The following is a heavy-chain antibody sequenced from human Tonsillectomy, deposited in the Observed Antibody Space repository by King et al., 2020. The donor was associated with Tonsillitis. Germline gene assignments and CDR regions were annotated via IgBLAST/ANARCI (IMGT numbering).Heavy chain of an antibody. D-gene: IGHD3-22*01. CDR3: AYYYDSSGFYYYYYGMDV. CDR2: ISYDGTNK. V-gene: IGHV3-30*04. CDR1: GFTFSSYA. Sequence: VQLVESGGGVVQPGRSLRLSCAASGFTFSSYAMHWVRQAPGKGLEWVAVISYDGTNKYYADSVKGRFTISRDNSKNTLYLQMNSLRAEDTAVYYCAYYYDSSGFYYYYYGMDVWGQGTTVTGS. J-gene: IGHJ6*02.